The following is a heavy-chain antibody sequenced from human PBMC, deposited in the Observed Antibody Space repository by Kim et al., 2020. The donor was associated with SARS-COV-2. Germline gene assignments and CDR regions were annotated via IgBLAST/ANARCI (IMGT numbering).Heavy chain of an antibody. CDR3: ARRWVRRITMIENAFDI. J-gene: IGHJ3*02. Sequence: SETLSLTCTVSGGSISSSSYYWGWIRQPPGKGLEWIGSIYYSGSTYYNPSLKSRVTISVDTSKNQFSLKLSSVTAADTAVYYCARRWVRRITMIENAFDIWGQGTMVTVSS. CDR1: GGSISSSSYY. V-gene: IGHV4-39*01. CDR2: IYYSGST. D-gene: IGHD3-22*01.